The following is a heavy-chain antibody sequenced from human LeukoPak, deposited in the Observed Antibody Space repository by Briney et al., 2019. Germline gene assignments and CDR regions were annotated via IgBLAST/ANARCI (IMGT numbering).Heavy chain of an antibody. D-gene: IGHD5/OR15-5a*01. CDR3: IRGGIQVSGIDAFDI. Sequence: GGSLRLSCAASGFTFSSYDMHWVRQAPGRGLEWVSAIGIAGDTYYPDSVKGRFTISRENAKNSLYLQMNSLKDGDTAVYYCIRGGIQVSGIDAFDIWGQGTMVTVSS. J-gene: IGHJ3*02. CDR2: IGIAGDT. V-gene: IGHV3-13*01. CDR1: GFTFSSYD.